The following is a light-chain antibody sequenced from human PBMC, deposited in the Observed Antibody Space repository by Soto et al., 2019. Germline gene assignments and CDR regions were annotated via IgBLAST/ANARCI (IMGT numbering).Light chain of an antibody. CDR1: QSVSAY. CDR3: QQYNNWPRT. CDR2: GAS. J-gene: IGKJ1*01. Sequence: EIVLTQSPATLSLSPGERATLSCRASQSVSAYLAWYQQKPGQAPRLLIYGASTRATGIPARFSGSGSGTEFTLTISSLQSEDFAVYYCQQYNNWPRTFGQGIKVDI. V-gene: IGKV3-15*01.